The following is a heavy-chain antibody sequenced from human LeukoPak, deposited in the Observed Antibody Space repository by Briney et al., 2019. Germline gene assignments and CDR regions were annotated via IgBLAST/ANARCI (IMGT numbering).Heavy chain of an antibody. CDR1: GFTFSSYS. CDR3: AKGLVPAAGKNYYYGMDV. CDR2: ISSSSSTI. J-gene: IGHJ6*02. V-gene: IGHV3-48*01. D-gene: IGHD2-2*01. Sequence: GGSLRLSCAASGFTFSSYSMNWVRQAPGKGLEWVSYISSSSSTIYYADSVKGRFTISRDNAKNSLYLQMNSLRAEDTAVYYCAKGLVPAAGKNYYYGMDVWGQGTTVTVSS.